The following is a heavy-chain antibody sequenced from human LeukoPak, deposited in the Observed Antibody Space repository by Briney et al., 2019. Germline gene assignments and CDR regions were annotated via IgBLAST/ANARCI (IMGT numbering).Heavy chain of an antibody. J-gene: IGHJ4*02. V-gene: IGHV4-59*09. CDR2: FHNSGTS. D-gene: IGHD3-16*01. Sequence: LEWIGYFHNSGTSTYNPSLKSRVTISADTSKNQFSLKLNSLTTADTAVYYCTRGAGWLIDYWGQGILVTVSS. CDR3: TRGAGWLIDY.